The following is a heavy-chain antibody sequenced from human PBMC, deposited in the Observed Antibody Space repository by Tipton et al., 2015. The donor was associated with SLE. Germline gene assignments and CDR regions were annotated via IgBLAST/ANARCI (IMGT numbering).Heavy chain of an antibody. CDR3: ARSTDQNWFDP. Sequence: TLSLTCTVSGGSISSSNHYWGWIRQPPGKGLEWIGNIYYGGGTYYNPSLESRVTISLDTSKNQFSLKLNSVTAADTAVYYCARSTDQNWFDPWGQGTLVTVSS. CDR1: GGSISSSNHY. D-gene: IGHD2-2*01. V-gene: IGHV4-31*03. J-gene: IGHJ5*02. CDR2: IYYGGGT.